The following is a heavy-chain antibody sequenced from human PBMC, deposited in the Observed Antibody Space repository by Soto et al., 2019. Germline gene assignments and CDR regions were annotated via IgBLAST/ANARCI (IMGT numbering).Heavy chain of an antibody. CDR1: GVTSSSYA. CDR2: ISSNGGST. J-gene: IGHJ3*02. V-gene: IGHV3-64D*06. D-gene: IGHD6-13*01. CDR3: VEAATGHDALDI. Sequence: PGRSLSLSCSPSGVTSSSYAMHWVRQAPGKGLEYVSAISSNGGSTYYADSVKGRFTISRDNSKNTLYLQMSSLRADDTAVYYCVEAATGHDALDIWGQGTMVTVSS.